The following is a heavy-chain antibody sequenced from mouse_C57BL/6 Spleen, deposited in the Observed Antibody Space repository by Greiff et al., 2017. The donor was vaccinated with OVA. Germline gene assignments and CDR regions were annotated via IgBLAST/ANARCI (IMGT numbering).Heavy chain of an antibody. CDR1: GFSLTSYG. V-gene: IGHV2-2*01. D-gene: IGHD2-1*01. CDR3: ARKDLLWGAMDY. Sequence: QVQLKQSGPGLVQPSQSLSITCTVSGFSLTSYGVHWVRQSPGKGLEWLGVIWSGGSTDYNAAFISRLSISKDNSKSQVFFKMNSLQADDTAIYYCARKDLLWGAMDYWGQGTSVTVSS. J-gene: IGHJ4*01. CDR2: IWSGGST.